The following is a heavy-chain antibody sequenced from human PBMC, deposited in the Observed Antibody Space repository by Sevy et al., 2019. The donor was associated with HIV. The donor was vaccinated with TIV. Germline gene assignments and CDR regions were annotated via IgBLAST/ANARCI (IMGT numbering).Heavy chain of an antibody. V-gene: IGHV3-15*01. J-gene: IGHJ4*02. CDR2: IKSKTDGGTT. Sequence: GGSLRLSCAASGFTFSNAWMSWVRQAPGKGLEWVGRIKSKTDGGTTDYDAPVKGRFTISRDDSKNTLYLQMTSLKTEDTAVYYCTTDPLSLDYYDSSGYLRNFDYWGQGTLVTVSS. CDR3: TTDPLSLDYYDSSGYLRNFDY. D-gene: IGHD3-22*01. CDR1: GFTFSNAW.